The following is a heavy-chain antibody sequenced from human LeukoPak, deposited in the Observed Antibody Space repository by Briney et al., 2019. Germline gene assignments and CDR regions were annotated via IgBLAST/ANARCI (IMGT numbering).Heavy chain of an antibody. CDR3: ARAPVPEGL. Sequence: GGSLRLSCAASGFTFSSYSMNWVRQAPGKGLEWVSSISSSSSHIYYADSVKGRFTISRDNAKNSLYLQMNSLRAEDTAVYYCARAPVPEGLWGRGTLVTVSS. CDR2: ISSSSSHI. V-gene: IGHV3-21*01. D-gene: IGHD6-6*01. J-gene: IGHJ2*01. CDR1: GFTFSSYS.